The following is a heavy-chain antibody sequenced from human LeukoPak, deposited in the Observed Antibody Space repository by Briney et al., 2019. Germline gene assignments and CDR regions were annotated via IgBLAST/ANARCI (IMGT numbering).Heavy chain of an antibody. V-gene: IGHV4-59*01. Sequence: SETLSLTCTVSGGSMGDYYWSWIRQPPGKGLEWIGCIHYSGSTDYNPSLKSRVTMSVDTSKNQFSLKLRSVTAADTAVYYCARVASTGPFDYWGQGTLVTVSS. D-gene: IGHD2-8*02. CDR1: GGSMGDYY. CDR2: IHYSGST. CDR3: ARVASTGPFDY. J-gene: IGHJ4*02.